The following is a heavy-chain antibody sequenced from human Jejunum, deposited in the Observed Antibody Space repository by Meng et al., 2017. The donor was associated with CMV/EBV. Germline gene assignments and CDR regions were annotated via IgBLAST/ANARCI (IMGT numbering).Heavy chain of an antibody. CDR1: GFTFSRYW. J-gene: IGHJ4*02. Sequence: SLRLSCAASGFTFSRYWMHWDRQAPGKGLVWVSHINSDGSKTNYADSVKGRVTISRDNAKNTLYLQMNSLRAEDTAVYYCARWVDYWGQGTLVTVSS. CDR2: INSDGSKT. CDR3: ARWVDY. V-gene: IGHV3-74*01.